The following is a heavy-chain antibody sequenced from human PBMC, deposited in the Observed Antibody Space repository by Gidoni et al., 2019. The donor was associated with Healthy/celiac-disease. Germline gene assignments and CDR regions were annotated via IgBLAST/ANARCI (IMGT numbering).Heavy chain of an antibody. CDR2: IRSKANSYAT. D-gene: IGHD4-17*01. V-gene: IGHV3-73*01. Sequence: ELQLVESGGGLVQPGGSLKLSCAASGFPFLGSALHSVLPASGPCRQGSGKGLEWVGRIRSKANSYATAYAASVKGRFTISRDDSKNTAYLQMNSLKTEDTAVYYCTRRVIHGDYGDYGGWYFDLWGRGTLVTVSS. CDR1: GFPFLGSA. CDR3: TRRVIHGDYGDYGGWYFDL. J-gene: IGHJ2*01.